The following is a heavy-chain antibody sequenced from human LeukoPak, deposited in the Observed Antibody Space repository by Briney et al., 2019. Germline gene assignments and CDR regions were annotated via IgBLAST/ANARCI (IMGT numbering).Heavy chain of an antibody. CDR1: GFTFSSYG. CDR3: ARGDSGYVYYFDY. CDR2: ISFDGSNK. V-gene: IGHV3-30*03. J-gene: IGHJ4*02. D-gene: IGHD5-12*01. Sequence: PGGSLRLSCAASGFTFSSYGMHWVRQAPGKGLEWVAVISFDGSNKYYADSVKGRFTISRDNSKNTLYLQMNSLRAEDTAVYYCARGDSGYVYYFDYWGQGTLVTVSS.